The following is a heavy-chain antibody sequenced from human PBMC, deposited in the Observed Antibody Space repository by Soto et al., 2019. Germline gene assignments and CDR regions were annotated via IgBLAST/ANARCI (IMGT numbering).Heavy chain of an antibody. CDR3: ARSLYNWNYFPLDY. CDR1: GYTFTSYD. CDR2: MNPNSGNT. Sequence: ASAKVSCKASGYTFTSYDINWVRQATGQGLEWMGWMNPNSGNTGYAQKFQGRVTMTRNTSISTAYMELSSLRSEDTAVYYCARSLYNWNYFPLDYWGQGTLVTVSS. J-gene: IGHJ4*02. V-gene: IGHV1-8*01. D-gene: IGHD1-7*01.